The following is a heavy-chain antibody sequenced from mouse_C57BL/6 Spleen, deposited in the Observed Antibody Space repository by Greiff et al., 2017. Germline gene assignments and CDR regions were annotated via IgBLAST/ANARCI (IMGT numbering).Heavy chain of an antibody. Sequence: EVQLQQSGPELVKPGASVKMSCKASGYTFTDYNMHWVKQSHGKSLEWIGYINPNNGGTSYNQKFKGKATLTVNKSSSTAYMELRSLTSEDSAVYYCASCYDYPYYYAMDYWGQGTSGTVSS. CDR2: INPNNGGT. V-gene: IGHV1-22*01. J-gene: IGHJ4*01. D-gene: IGHD2-4*01. CDR1: GYTFTDYN. CDR3: ASCYDYPYYYAMDY.